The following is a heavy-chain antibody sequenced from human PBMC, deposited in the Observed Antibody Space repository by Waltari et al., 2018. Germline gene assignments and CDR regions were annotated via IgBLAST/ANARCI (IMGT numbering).Heavy chain of an antibody. CDR2: VSGRSNT. D-gene: IGHD6-19*01. V-gene: IGHV3-23*01. J-gene: IGHJ4*02. Sequence: EVQLLESGEGLLQPGGSLRLSCAASGFTFSSYAMSWVRQAPGKGLEWVSAVSGRSNTYYAESVKGRFTISRDNSKNTVYLQMNSLRAEDTAVYYCAKDSGWLVYFASWGQGTLVTVSS. CDR1: GFTFSSYA. CDR3: AKDSGWLVYFAS.